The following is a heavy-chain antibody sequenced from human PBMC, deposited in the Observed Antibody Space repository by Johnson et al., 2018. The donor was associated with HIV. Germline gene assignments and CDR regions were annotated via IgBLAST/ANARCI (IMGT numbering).Heavy chain of an antibody. D-gene: IGHD3-16*02. CDR3: AKDLETGDDYVWGSYQLGAFDI. J-gene: IGHJ3*02. Sequence: QVLLVESGGGVVQPGRSLRLSCAASGFAFSSYALHWVRQAPGKGLEWVAVISYDGRDAYYADSVKGRFTLSRDSSKNTLYLQMNSLRAKETAVYYCAKDLETGDDYVWGSYQLGAFDIWGQGTMVTVYS. CDR1: GFAFSSYA. CDR2: ISYDGRDA. V-gene: IGHV3-30*14.